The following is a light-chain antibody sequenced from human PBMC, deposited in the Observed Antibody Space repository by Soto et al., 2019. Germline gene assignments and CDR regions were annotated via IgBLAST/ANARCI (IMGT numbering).Light chain of an antibody. Sequence: QSVMTQPASVSGSPGQSITISCTGTSSDVGSYNHVSWYQQHPGKAPKLIIWDVSNRPSGVSYRFSGSKSGNTASLTISGLQSEDEADYYCNSYTITSTYVFGTGTKLTVL. CDR3: NSYTITSTYV. V-gene: IGLV2-14*01. J-gene: IGLJ1*01. CDR1: SSDVGSYNH. CDR2: DVS.